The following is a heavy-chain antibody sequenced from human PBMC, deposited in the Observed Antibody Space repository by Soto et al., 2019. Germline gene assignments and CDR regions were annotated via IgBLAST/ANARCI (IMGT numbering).Heavy chain of an antibody. CDR3: AKDTLGRSGSYSSFDY. Sequence: PGGSLRLSCAASGFTFSSYGMHWVRQAPGKGLEWVAVISYDGSNKYYADSVKGRFTISRDNSKNTLYLQMNSLRAEDTAVYYCAKDTLGRSGSYSSFDYWGQGTLVTVSS. J-gene: IGHJ4*02. CDR2: ISYDGSNK. V-gene: IGHV3-30*18. D-gene: IGHD1-26*01. CDR1: GFTFSSYG.